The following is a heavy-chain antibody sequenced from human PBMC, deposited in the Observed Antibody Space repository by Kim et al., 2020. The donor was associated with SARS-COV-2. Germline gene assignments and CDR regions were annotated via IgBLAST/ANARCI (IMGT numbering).Heavy chain of an antibody. CDR3: ARGARANYDTSGYYYGYFDY. CDR2: IIPIFGTT. D-gene: IGHD3-22*01. V-gene: IGHV1-69*13. CDR1: GGSFSSYA. J-gene: IGHJ4*02. Sequence: SVKVSCKASGGSFSSYAITWVRQAPGQGLEWMGGIIPIFGTTSIAQKFQGRVTIAADESTSTGYMEVRSLTSEDTAVYYCARGARANYDTSGYYYGYFDYWGQGTLVIVSS.